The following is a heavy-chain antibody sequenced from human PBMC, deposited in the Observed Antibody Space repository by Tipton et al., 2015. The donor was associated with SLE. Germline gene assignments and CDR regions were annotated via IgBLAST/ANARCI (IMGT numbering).Heavy chain of an antibody. V-gene: IGHV4-34*01. CDR2: INHSGST. CDR3: ARGVAAAGTSI. Sequence: LRLSCAVYGGSFSGYYWSWIRQPPGKGLEWIGEINHSGSTNYNPSLKSRVTISVDTSKNQFSLKLSSVTAADTAVYYCARGVAAAGTSIWGQGTLVTVSS. CDR1: GGSFSGYY. J-gene: IGHJ4*02. D-gene: IGHD6-13*01.